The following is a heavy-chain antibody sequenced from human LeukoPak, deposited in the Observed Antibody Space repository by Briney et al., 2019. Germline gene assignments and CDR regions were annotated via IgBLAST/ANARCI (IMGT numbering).Heavy chain of an antibody. CDR3: TRDPILGAPDYFDY. V-gene: IGHV3-30*02. J-gene: IGHJ4*02. Sequence: GGSLRLSCAASGFTFSSYGMHWVRQAPGKGLEWVSFIRYDGSNEYYADSVRGRFTISRDNSKNTMYLQMNNLREEDTAVYYCTRDPILGAPDYFDYWGQGTLVTVSS. D-gene: IGHD1-26*01. CDR2: IRYDGSNE. CDR1: GFTFSSYG.